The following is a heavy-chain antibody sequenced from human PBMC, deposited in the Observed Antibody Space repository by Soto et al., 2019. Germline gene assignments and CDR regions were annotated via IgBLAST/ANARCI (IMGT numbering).Heavy chain of an antibody. D-gene: IGHD6-13*01. CDR1: GYTFINND. CDR3: GRGYSSSWYSLGD. CDR2: MNPNSGNT. V-gene: IGHV1-8*01. Sequence: QVQLVQSGSEVKKPGASVKVSCKASGYTFINNDINWVRQATGQGLEWMGWMNPNSGNTGYAQKFQGRVTMTRDTSINTAYMELSSLSSEDTDVYYCGRGYSSSWYSLGDWGQGTLITVSS. J-gene: IGHJ4*02.